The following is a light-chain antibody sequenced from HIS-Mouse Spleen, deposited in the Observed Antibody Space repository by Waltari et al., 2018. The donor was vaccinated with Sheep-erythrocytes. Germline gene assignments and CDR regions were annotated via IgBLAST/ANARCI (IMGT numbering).Light chain of an antibody. Sequence: QSALTQPASVSVSPGQSTTISCTGTSSDVGGYNYVSWYQQHPGKAPKLMIYEVSNRPSGVSNRFSGSKSGNTASLTISGLQAEDEADYYCSSYTSSSTWVFGGGTKL. J-gene: IGLJ3*02. CDR2: EVS. CDR3: SSYTSSSTWV. V-gene: IGLV2-14*01. CDR1: SSDVGGYNY.